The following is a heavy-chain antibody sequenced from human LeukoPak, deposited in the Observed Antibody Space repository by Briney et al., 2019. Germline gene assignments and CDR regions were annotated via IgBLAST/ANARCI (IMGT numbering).Heavy chain of an antibody. D-gene: IGHD3-10*01. Sequence: SETLSLTCTVSGGSISSGSYYWSCIRQPAGKGLEWIGRIYTSGSTNYNPSLKSRVTISVDTSKNQFSLKLSSVTAADTAVYYCARASTYYGGIDYWGQGTLVTVSS. CDR2: IYTSGST. CDR3: ARASTYYGGIDY. CDR1: GGSISSGSYY. J-gene: IGHJ4*02. V-gene: IGHV4-61*02.